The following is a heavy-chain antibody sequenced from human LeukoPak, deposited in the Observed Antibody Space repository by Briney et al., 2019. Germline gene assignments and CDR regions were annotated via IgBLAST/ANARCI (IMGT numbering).Heavy chain of an antibody. CDR1: GFTFSSYS. CDR2: ISSSSSTI. J-gene: IGHJ3*02. Sequence: GGSLRLSCAASGFTFSSYSMNWVRQAPGKGLEWVSSISSSSSTIYYADSVKGRFTISRDNAKNSLYLQMNSLRAEDTAVYYCRLVIITPDAFDIWGQGTMVTVSS. D-gene: IGHD3-22*01. CDR3: RLVIITPDAFDI. V-gene: IGHV3-48*01.